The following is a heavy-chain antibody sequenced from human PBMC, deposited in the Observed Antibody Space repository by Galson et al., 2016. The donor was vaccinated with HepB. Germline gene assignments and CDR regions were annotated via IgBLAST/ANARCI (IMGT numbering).Heavy chain of an antibody. CDR3: AKAASPRAITSYYGMDV. CDR1: GFTFINYG. D-gene: IGHD2-2*01. J-gene: IGHJ6*02. V-gene: IGHV3-33*06. Sequence: SLRLSCAASGFTFINYGMHWVRQAPGKGLEWVAFIWYDGSNKYYADSVKGRFTISRDNSKNTLYLHMKSLRAEDTAVYYCAKAASPRAITSYYGMDVWGQGTTVTASS. CDR2: IWYDGSNK.